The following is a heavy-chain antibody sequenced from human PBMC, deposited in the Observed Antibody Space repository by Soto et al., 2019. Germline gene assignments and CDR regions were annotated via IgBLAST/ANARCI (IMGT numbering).Heavy chain of an antibody. D-gene: IGHD1-1*01. V-gene: IGHV4-34*01. CDR2: IDHGGST. J-gene: IGHJ6*02. CDR3: ARVIPTGTPNYYNDDMDV. Sequence: SETLCLTCAVYGGSFSGYYWSWIRQPPGKGLEWIGEIDHGGSTNYNPSLKSRVTISVDTSKNQFYLKLSCVTAADTAEYYCARVIPTGTPNYYNDDMDVWGQGTTVTVSS. CDR1: GGSFSGYY.